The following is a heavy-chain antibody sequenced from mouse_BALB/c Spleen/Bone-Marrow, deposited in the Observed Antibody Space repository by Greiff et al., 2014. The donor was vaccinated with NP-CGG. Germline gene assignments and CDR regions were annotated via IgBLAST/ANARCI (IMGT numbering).Heavy chain of an antibody. CDR3: ARHGYGSSAWFAY. CDR2: FYPGSGSI. CDR1: GYTFTEYI. V-gene: IGHV1-62-2*01. Sequence: VQGVESGAGLVKPGASVKLSCKASGYTFTEYIIHWVKQRSRQGLEWIGWFYPGSGSIKYNEKFKDKATLTADKSSSTVYMELSRLTSEDSAVYFCARHGYGSSAWFAYWGQGTLVTVSA. J-gene: IGHJ3*01. D-gene: IGHD1-1*01.